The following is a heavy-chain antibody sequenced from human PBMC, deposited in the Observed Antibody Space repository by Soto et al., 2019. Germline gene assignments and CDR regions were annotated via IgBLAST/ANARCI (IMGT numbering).Heavy chain of an antibody. Sequence: EVQLLESGGGLVQPGGSLRLSCAASGFTFSEYAMSWVRQSPGKGLEWVSSISSSGGTTSYTDSVKGRFTISRDKSKNTLFLQMNGRRAEDTAIYYCTKEPKKSISHDYWGLGTLVTVSP. CDR3: TKEPKKSISHDY. CDR1: GFTFSEYA. V-gene: IGHV3-23*01. CDR2: ISSSGGTT. J-gene: IGHJ4*02. D-gene: IGHD2-21*01.